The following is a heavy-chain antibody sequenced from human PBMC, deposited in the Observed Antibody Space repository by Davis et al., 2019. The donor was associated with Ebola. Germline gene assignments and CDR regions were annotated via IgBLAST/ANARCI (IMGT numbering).Heavy chain of an antibody. V-gene: IGHV3-30-3*01. CDR1: GFTFSSYV. J-gene: IGHJ4*02. D-gene: IGHD1-26*01. CDR3: AREGGGSYGY. Sequence: GGSLRLSCVASGFTFSSYVMHWVRQAPGKGLEWVALISYDGSNEYYADSVKGRFTISRDNSNNTLYLHMNSLGVEDTAAYYCAREGGGSYGYWGQGALVTVSS. CDR2: ISYDGSNE.